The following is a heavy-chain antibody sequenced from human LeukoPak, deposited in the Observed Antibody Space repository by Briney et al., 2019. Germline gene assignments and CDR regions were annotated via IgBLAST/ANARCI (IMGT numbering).Heavy chain of an antibody. V-gene: IGHV3-74*01. D-gene: IGHD1-26*01. J-gene: IGHJ4*02. CDR2: IDSDGTNR. Sequence: GGSLRLSCAASGFTFSRYWMHWVRQAPGKGLVWVSRIDSDGTNRDYADSVKGRFTISRDNAKNTVYLQMNSLRAEDTAVYYCAKATSSGTYPNFDYWGQGTLVTVSS. CDR1: GFTFSRYW. CDR3: AKATSSGTYPNFDY.